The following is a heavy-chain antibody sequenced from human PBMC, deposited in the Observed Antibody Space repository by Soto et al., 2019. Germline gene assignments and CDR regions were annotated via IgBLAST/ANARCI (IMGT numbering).Heavy chain of an antibody. V-gene: IGHV3-30-3*01. CDR2: ISYDGSNK. Sequence: GGSLRLSCAASGFTFSSNAMHWVRQAPGKGLEWVAVISYDGSNKYYADSVKGRFTISRDNSKNTLYLQMNSLRAEDTAVYYCARPYSSGWYQVGYFDYWGQGTLVTVSS. J-gene: IGHJ4*02. D-gene: IGHD6-19*01. CDR3: ARPYSSGWYQVGYFDY. CDR1: GFTFSSNA.